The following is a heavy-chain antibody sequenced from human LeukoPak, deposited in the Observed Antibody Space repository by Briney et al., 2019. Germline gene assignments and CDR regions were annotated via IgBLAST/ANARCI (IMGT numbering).Heavy chain of an antibody. CDR3: ARDYDFWSGYTLTNWFDP. D-gene: IGHD3-3*01. J-gene: IGHJ5*02. CDR1: VGSISSGSYY. Sequence: SETLSLTCTVSVGSISSGSYYWSWIRQPAGKGLEWIGRIYTSGSTNYNPSLKSRVTISVDTSKNQFSLKLSSVTAADTAVYYCARDYDFWSGYTLTNWFDPWGQGTLVTVSS. CDR2: IYTSGST. V-gene: IGHV4-61*02.